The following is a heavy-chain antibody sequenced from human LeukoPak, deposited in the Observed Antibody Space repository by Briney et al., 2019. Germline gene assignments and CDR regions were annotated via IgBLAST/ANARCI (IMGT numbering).Heavy chain of an antibody. CDR3: ARVAAAGTGILVNFYYSMDI. D-gene: IGHD6-13*01. CDR2: ISSSSSYI. Sequence: GGSLRLFCAASGFIFSSYSMNWVRQAPGKGLEWGSSISSSSSYIFYADSVKGRFTISRDNAKNSVDLQMNSLRVEDTAVYYCARVAAAGTGILVNFYYSMDIWGKGTTVTISS. J-gene: IGHJ6*03. V-gene: IGHV3-21*01. CDR1: GFIFSSYS.